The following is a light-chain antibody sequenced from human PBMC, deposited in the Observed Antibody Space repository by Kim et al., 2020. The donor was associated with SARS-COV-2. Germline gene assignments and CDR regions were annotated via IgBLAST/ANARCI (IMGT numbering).Light chain of an antibody. CDR3: LLSYSGTQV. J-gene: IGLJ3*02. CDR2: DTT. CDR1: TGAVTSGNY. V-gene: IGLV7-46*01. Sequence: PGGTVPLTCDSSTGAVTSGNYPYWLQQKPGQVPRTLIYDTTNKQSWTPARFSGSLLGGKAALTLSGAQPEDEAVYYCLLSYSGTQVFGGGTQLTVL.